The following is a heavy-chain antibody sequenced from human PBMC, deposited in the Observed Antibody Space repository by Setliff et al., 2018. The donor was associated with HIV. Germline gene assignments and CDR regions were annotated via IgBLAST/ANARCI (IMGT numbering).Heavy chain of an antibody. D-gene: IGHD5-12*01. CDR2: IYYSGGT. CDR1: SGLISNGGFY. V-gene: IGHV4-31*03. CDR3: ARGIYRPWGGYSAFATDAFET. J-gene: IGHJ3*02. Sequence: PSETLSLTCTVSSGLISNGGFYWSWIRHHPGKGLEWIGYIYYSGGTYYSPSLKSRVSMSIGTFKNQFSLNLTSVTAADTAVYYCARGIYRPWGGYSAFATDAFETWGQGTLVTVSS.